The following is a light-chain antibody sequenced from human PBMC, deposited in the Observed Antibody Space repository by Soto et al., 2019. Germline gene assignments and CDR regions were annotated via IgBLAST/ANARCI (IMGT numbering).Light chain of an antibody. Sequence: SVLTQPPSVSGAPGQRVTISCTGSSSNIGAGYDVHWYQQLPGTAPKLLIYGNSNRPSGVPDRFSGSKSGTSASLAITGLQAEDEADYYCQSYDSTSDVFGTGTKVTVL. V-gene: IGLV1-40*01. CDR2: GNS. CDR3: QSYDSTSDV. CDR1: SSNIGAGYD. J-gene: IGLJ1*01.